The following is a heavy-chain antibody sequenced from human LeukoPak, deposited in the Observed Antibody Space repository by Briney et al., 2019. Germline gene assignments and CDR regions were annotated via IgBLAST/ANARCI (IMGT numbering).Heavy chain of an antibody. J-gene: IGHJ4*02. Sequence: PGGSLRLSCGVSGFAFGSEAMNWVRQAPGKGLEWVANIKQDGSEKYYVDSVKGRFTISRDNAKNSLYLQMNSLRAEDTAVYYCARGRSTTYYYGSGSNYWGQGTLVTVSS. V-gene: IGHV3-7*01. CDR1: GFAFGSEA. CDR2: IKQDGSEK. D-gene: IGHD3-10*01. CDR3: ARGRSTTYYYGSGSNY.